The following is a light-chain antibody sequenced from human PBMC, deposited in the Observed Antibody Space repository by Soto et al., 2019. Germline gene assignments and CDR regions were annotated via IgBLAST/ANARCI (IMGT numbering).Light chain of an antibody. V-gene: IGKV1-5*03. J-gene: IGKJ1*01. CDR3: RHYNSYSEA. CDR2: KAS. CDR1: QTISSW. Sequence: DIQMTQSPSTLSASVGDRVTITCRAIQTISSWLAWYQQKPGKAPKPLIYKASTLKSGVPSRFSGSGSGTEFTLTISSLQPDDFATYYCRHYNSYSEAFGQGTKVDIK.